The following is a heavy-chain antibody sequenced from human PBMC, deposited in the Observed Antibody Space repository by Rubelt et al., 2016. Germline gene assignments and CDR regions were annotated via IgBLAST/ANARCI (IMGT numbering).Heavy chain of an antibody. CDR2: IYYSGST. V-gene: IGHV4-59*12. J-gene: IGHJ4*02. CDR1: GASIRTFS. Sequence: QVELQESGPGLVKASETLSLTCTVSGASIRTFSWSWIRQSPGTGLEWIGSIYYSGSTYYNPSLNSRVTISVDLSKNPFSLKWRSVTAADTAVYYCARVSPYRGSNQLDYWGQGTLVTVSS. D-gene: IGHD2-2*01. CDR3: ARVSPYRGSNQLDY.